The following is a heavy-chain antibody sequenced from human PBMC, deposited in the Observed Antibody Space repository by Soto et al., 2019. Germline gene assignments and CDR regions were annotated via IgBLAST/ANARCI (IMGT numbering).Heavy chain of an antibody. V-gene: IGHV1-69*06. CDR2: IIPIFGTA. Sequence: SVKVSCKASGGTFSGYDISWVRQAPGQGLEWMGGIIPIFGTANYAQKFQGRVTITADKSTSTAYMELSSLRSEDTAVYYCARPYSGYDYRYYYGMDVWGQGTKVTVSS. CDR3: ARPYSGYDYRYYYGMDV. CDR1: GGTFSGYD. J-gene: IGHJ6*02. D-gene: IGHD5-12*01.